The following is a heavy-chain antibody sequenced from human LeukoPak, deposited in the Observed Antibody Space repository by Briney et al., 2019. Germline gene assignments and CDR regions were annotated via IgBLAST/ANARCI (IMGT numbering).Heavy chain of an antibody. Sequence: ASVKVSCKASGYTFTGYYIHWVRQAPGQGLEWMGRINPNSGGTNYAQKFQGRVTMTRDTSTSIVYMELSSLRSEDTAVYYCARDPIAARSIDYWGQGTLVTVSS. V-gene: IGHV1-2*06. D-gene: IGHD6-6*01. J-gene: IGHJ4*02. CDR3: ARDPIAARSIDY. CDR2: INPNSGGT. CDR1: GYTFTGYY.